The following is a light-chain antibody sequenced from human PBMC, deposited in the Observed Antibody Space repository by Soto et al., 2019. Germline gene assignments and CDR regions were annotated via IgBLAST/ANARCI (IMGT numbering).Light chain of an antibody. Sequence: QSVLTQSPSASASLGASVRLTCTLSSGHSSYAIAWHQQQPEKGPRYLMKLNSDGSHNKGDGIPDRFSGSSSGAERSLTISSLQSEDEADYYCQTWGTGIRVFGGGTKVTVL. CDR3: QTWGTGIRV. CDR1: SGHSSYA. J-gene: IGLJ3*02. V-gene: IGLV4-69*01. CDR2: LNSDGSH.